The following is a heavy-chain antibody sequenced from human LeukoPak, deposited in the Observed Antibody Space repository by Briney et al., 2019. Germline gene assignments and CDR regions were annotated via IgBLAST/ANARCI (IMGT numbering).Heavy chain of an antibody. CDR3: ARDQSGSGLDY. V-gene: IGHV3-23*01. CDR1: GFTFSTYA. Sequence: GGSLRLSCAASGFTFSTYAMSWVRQAPGKGLEWVSAISGSGGSTYYADSVKGRFTISRDNSKNTLYLQMNSLRAEDTAVYYCARDQSGSGLDYWGQGTLVTVSS. CDR2: ISGSGGST. J-gene: IGHJ4*02. D-gene: IGHD1-1*01.